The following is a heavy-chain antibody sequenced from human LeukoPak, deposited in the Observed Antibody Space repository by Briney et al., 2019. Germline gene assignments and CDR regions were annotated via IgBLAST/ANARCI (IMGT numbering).Heavy chain of an antibody. J-gene: IGHJ4*02. CDR1: GYFISSGYY. CDR3: ARVLIPDTYYYDSSGYNVFDY. D-gene: IGHD3-22*01. V-gene: IGHV4-38-2*01. CDR2: IYHSGST. Sequence: ASETLSLTCAVSGYFISSGYYWGWIRQPPGKGLEWIGSIYHSGSTYYNPSLKSRVTISVDTSKNQFSLKLSSVTAADTAVYYCARVLIPDTYYYDSSGYNVFDYWGQGTLATVSS.